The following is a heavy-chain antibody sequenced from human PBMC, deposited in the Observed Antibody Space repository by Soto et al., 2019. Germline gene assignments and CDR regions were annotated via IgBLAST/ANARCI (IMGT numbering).Heavy chain of an antibody. J-gene: IGHJ4*02. D-gene: IGHD2-8*02. CDR2: IYWDNDK. CDR1: GFSLSTSGLG. V-gene: IGHV2-5*02. CDR3: AHMMYWSGYFGY. Sequence: QITLKESGPTLVKPTQTLTLTCTFSGFSLSTSGLGVGWIRQPPGKALEWLALIYWDNDKRYSPSLKTMLTITKDTSKTQEVRKMTNMDPVDTATNYCAHMMYWSGYFGYWGQRTLVTVSS.